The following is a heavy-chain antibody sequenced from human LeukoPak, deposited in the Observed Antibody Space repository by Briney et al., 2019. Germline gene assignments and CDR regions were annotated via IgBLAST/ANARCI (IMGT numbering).Heavy chain of an antibody. V-gene: IGHV1-18*01. D-gene: IGHD2-15*01. Sequence: GASAKVSCKASGYTFTSYGISWVRQAPGQGLEWMGWISAYNGNTNYAQKLQGRVTMTTDTSTSTAYMELRSLRSDDTAVYYCARDREVVVAEYYYYGMDVWGQGTTVTVSS. CDR2: ISAYNGNT. J-gene: IGHJ6*02. CDR1: GYTFTSYG. CDR3: ARDREVVVAEYYYYGMDV.